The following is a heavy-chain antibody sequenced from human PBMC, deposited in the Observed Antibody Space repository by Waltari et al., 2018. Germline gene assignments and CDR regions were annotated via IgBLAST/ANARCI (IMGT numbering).Heavy chain of an antibody. V-gene: IGHV3-7*01. J-gene: IGHJ4*02. CDR3: AKSRGFEY. D-gene: IGHD2-2*01. CDR1: GFPFSRYW. CDR2: INYDGSQK. Sequence: EVQLVESGGGLVQPGGSLRLSCGVSGFPFSRYWMSWVRQTPGKGLQWVANINYDGSQKYYVDSVKGRFTISRDNAKNSVYLQMNSLRVEDTAVYYCAKSRGFEYWGQGALITVSS.